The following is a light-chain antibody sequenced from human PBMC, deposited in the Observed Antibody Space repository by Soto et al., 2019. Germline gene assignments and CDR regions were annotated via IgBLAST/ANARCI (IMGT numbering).Light chain of an antibody. V-gene: IGKV1-5*03. J-gene: IGKJ1*01. Sequence: DIQMTQSPSTLSASVGDRVTITCRASQTITNWLAWYQQKPGKAPKLLIYRASSLESGVPSRFRGSGSVTEFTLTINNLQPDDSATYYCQHYDADPWAFGEGTKVDI. CDR1: QTITNW. CDR3: QHYDADPWA. CDR2: RAS.